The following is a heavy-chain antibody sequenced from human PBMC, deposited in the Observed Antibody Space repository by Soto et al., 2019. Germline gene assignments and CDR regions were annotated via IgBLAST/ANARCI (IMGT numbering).Heavy chain of an antibody. Sequence: SLRLSCVASEFTFSSYGMHWVRQAPGKGLECVAVIGYDGSNKYYAESVKGRFTISRDNSKNTLYLEMNSLRAGDTAMYYCAKDLYRFRDVGVVIGGTQVDSWGQGTIVTVSS. D-gene: IGHD3-3*01. CDR3: AKDLYRFRDVGVVIGGTQVDS. V-gene: IGHV3-30*18. CDR1: EFTFSSYG. J-gene: IGHJ5*01. CDR2: IGYDGSNK.